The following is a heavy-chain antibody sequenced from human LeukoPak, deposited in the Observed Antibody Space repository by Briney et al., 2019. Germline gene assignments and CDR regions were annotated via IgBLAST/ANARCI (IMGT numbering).Heavy chain of an antibody. V-gene: IGHV3-74*01. D-gene: IGHD6-6*01. CDR3: AREYSSWFVY. Sequence: GGSLRLSCAASGFTFSSYWMHWVRQAPGKGLVWVSRIKSDGRTTNYAGSARGRFTISRDNAKNTLYLQMNSLRAEDTAVYYCAREYSSWFVYWGQGNLGSVSS. CDR1: GFTFSSYW. CDR2: IKSDGRTT. J-gene: IGHJ4*02.